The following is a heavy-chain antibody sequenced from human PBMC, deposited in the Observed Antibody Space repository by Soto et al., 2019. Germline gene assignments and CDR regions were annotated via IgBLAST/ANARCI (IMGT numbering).Heavy chain of an antibody. D-gene: IGHD6-13*01. CDR2: INWNGNSI. CDR1: GFTFDDYG. V-gene: IGHV3-20*04. J-gene: IGHJ3*01. Sequence: EVQLVESGGGVVRPGGSLRLACTASGFTFDDYGMSWVRQAPGKGLEWVFAINWNGNSIGYADSVKGRFTISRDNAKNSLYLQMTSLRVEDTALYYCASERRQRMVKDVFDLWGQGTMVTVSS. CDR3: ASERRQRMVKDVFDL.